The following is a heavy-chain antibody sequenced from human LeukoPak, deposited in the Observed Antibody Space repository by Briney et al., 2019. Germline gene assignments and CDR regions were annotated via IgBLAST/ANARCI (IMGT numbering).Heavy chain of an antibody. Sequence: GGSLRLSCAASGFTFASYTMHWVRQAPGKGLEWVALISLDGGYKFYADSVKGRFTISRDNSQSTLYLQMSSLRHEDTAVYYCARDYGSLAFHHWGQGTLVTVSS. V-gene: IGHV3-30-3*01. CDR2: ISLDGGYK. J-gene: IGHJ1*01. D-gene: IGHD1-26*01. CDR1: GFTFASYT. CDR3: ARDYGSLAFHH.